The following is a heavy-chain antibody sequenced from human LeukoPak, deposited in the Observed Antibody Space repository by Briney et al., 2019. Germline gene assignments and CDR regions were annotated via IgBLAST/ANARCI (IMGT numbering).Heavy chain of an antibody. CDR3: AKSLVVIRGGYFFDY. J-gene: IGHJ4*02. D-gene: IGHD3-22*01. CDR1: GFTFSSYA. CDR2: ASFSGGNT. Sequence: GGSLRLSCAASGFTFSSYAMSWVRQAPGKGLEWVSTASFSGGNTYFADSVKGRFTISRDNSNNTLYLQMNSLRAEDTAVYYCAKSLVVIRGGYFFDYWGQGTLVTVSS. V-gene: IGHV3-23*01.